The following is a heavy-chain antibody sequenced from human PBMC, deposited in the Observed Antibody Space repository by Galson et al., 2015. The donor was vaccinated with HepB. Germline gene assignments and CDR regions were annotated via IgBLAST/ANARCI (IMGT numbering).Heavy chain of an antibody. J-gene: IGHJ5*02. CDR1: GFIFSSYN. V-gene: IGHV3-21*01. Sequence: SLRLSCAASGFIFSSYNMNWVRQAPGKGLEWVSSISSDGRHINYADSMKGRFTISRDNAKNSLYLQMNSLRAEDTAVYYCVRHFLGGRFDPWGQGTLVTVSS. D-gene: IGHD4-23*01. CDR2: ISSDGRHI. CDR3: VRHFLGGRFDP.